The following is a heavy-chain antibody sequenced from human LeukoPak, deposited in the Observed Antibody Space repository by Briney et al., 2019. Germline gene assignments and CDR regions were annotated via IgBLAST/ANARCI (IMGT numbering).Heavy chain of an antibody. CDR2: IYSGGST. Sequence: SGGSLRLSCAASGFTVSSNYMSWVRQAPGKGLEWVSVIYSGGSTYYADSVKGRFTISRDNSKNTLYLQMNSLGAEDTAVYYCARFITMVRGVIRFDAFDIWGQGTMVTVSS. CDR3: ARFITMVRGVIRFDAFDI. D-gene: IGHD3-10*01. V-gene: IGHV3-53*01. CDR1: GFTVSSNY. J-gene: IGHJ3*02.